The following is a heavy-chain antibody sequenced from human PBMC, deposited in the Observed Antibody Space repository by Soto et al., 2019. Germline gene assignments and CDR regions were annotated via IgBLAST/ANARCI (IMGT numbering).Heavy chain of an antibody. V-gene: IGHV1-18*01. CDR1: GYTFTSDG. J-gene: IGHJ4*02. D-gene: IGHD3-22*01. CDR3: ARDGPHDYYDSSGYPQY. Sequence: ASVKVSCKASGYTFTSDGSGWVRQAPGQGLEWMGWISAYNGNTNYAQKLQGRVTMTTDTSTSTAYMELRSLRSDDTAVYYCARDGPHDYYDSSGYPQYWGQGTLVTVSS. CDR2: ISAYNGNT.